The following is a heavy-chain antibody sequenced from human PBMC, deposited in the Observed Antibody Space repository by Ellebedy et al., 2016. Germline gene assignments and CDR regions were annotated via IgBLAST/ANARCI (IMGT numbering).Heavy chain of an antibody. D-gene: IGHD1-26*01. Sequence: GGSLRLXXVVSGLLFRDAWMSWVRQAPGKGLEWVGRIKSKGAGETPDYAAPVMGRFTISRDDSKNIMYLQMNSLKADDSAVYFCLWHSDIYFTMSVWGQGTTVTVSS. CDR2: IKSKGAGETP. V-gene: IGHV3-15*01. CDR1: GLLFRDAW. J-gene: IGHJ6*02. CDR3: LWHSDIYFTMSV.